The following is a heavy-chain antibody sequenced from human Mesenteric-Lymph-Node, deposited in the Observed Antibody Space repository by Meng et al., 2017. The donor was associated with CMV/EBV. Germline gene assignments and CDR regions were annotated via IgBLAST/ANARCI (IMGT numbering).Heavy chain of an antibody. D-gene: IGHD6-13*01. CDR3: ARDRGPVEAVGTVPYGMDV. V-gene: IGHV1-18*01. Sequence: ASVKVSCKASGYTFTSYGISWVRQAPGQGLEWMGWISAYNGNTNYAQKLQGRVTMTTDTSTSTAYMELRSLRSDDTAVYYCARDRGPVEAVGTVPYGMDVWGQGTTVTVSS. CDR2: ISAYNGNT. CDR1: GYTFTSYG. J-gene: IGHJ6*02.